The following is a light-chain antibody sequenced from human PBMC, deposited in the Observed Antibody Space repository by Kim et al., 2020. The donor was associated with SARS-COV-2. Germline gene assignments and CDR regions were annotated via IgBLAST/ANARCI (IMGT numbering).Light chain of an antibody. CDR2: GKN. Sequence: LGQTVRITCQADSLRSYYASWYQQKPGQAPVLVIYGKNNRPSGIPDRFSGASSGNTASLTITGAQAEDEADYCCNSRDSSGNHWVFGGGTQLTVL. CDR3: NSRDSSGNHWV. V-gene: IGLV3-19*01. J-gene: IGLJ3*02. CDR1: SLRSYY.